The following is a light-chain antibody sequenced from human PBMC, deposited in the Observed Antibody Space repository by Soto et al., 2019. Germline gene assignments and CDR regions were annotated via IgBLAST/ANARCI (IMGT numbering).Light chain of an antibody. V-gene: IGKV1-39*01. Sequence: DIQMTQSPSSLSASVGDRVTITCRTSQSIADYLNWYQLKPGKAPKLLVYAASGLQSGVPSRFSGGGSGTDFTLTISSLQSEEVAAYYCQQTCSPPFTFGQGTNLEIK. CDR1: QSIADY. CDR2: AAS. J-gene: IGKJ2*01. CDR3: QQTCSPPFT.